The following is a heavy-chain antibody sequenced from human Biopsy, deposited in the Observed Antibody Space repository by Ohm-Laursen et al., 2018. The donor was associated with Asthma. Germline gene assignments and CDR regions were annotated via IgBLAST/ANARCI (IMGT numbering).Heavy chain of an antibody. J-gene: IGHJ3*01. V-gene: IGHV1-3*01. Sequence: ASVKVSCKVSGYNFISFAIHWVRQAPGQRLEWMGWINAGDGDTKYSQKFQGRVTITRDTSASTAYMDLRSLRSEDTAMYYCARTDCDFLTGQVNDAFALWGQGTMVTVSS. CDR2: INAGDGDT. CDR1: GYNFISFA. D-gene: IGHD3-9*01. CDR3: ARTDCDFLTGQVNDAFAL.